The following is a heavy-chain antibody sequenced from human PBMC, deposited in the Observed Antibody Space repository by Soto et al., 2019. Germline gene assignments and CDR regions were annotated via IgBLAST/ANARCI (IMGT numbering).Heavy chain of an antibody. CDR2: INADNGNT. Sequence: QVQLVQSGAEVKKPGASVKVSCKASGYTFNSYALHWVRQAPGQRLEWMGWINADNGNTKYSQNFQGRVTITRDTSASTAYMELGSLRSEDRAVYYCARSRVSAAAGTHFDYWGQGTLVTVSS. CDR3: ARSRVSAAAGTHFDY. CDR1: GYTFNSYA. J-gene: IGHJ4*02. D-gene: IGHD6-13*01. V-gene: IGHV1-3*01.